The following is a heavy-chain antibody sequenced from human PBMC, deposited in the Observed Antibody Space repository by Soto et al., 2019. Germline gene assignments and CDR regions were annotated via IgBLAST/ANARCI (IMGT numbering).Heavy chain of an antibody. CDR2: VHRSGTT. J-gene: IGHJ4*02. CDR3: AGIWSIAVRPFDY. Sequence: QVRLQESGPGLVKPSGTLSLTCVVSTGSISSNYWWTWVRQTPGKGLEWIGEVHRSGTTNYDPSLKSRVNISADKSRNQFSLKMNSATAADTAVYYCAGIWSIAVRPFDYWGQGLLVTVSS. D-gene: IGHD6-6*01. CDR1: TGSISSNYW. V-gene: IGHV4-4*02.